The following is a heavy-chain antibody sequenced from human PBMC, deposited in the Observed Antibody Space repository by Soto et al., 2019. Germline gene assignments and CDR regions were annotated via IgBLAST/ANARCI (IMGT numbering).Heavy chain of an antibody. CDR1: GGSISSGGYS. D-gene: IGHD4-4*01. CDR3: ARGGTVTDYYYYVMDV. CDR2: IYHSGST. V-gene: IGHV4-30-2*01. Sequence: QLQLQESGSGLVKPSQTLSLTCAVSGGSISSGGYSWSWIRQPPGKGLEWIGYIYHSGSTYYNPSLKSRVTISVDSSKNQFSLKLSSVTAAHTAVYYCARGGTVTDYYYYVMDVWGQGTTVTVSS. J-gene: IGHJ6*02.